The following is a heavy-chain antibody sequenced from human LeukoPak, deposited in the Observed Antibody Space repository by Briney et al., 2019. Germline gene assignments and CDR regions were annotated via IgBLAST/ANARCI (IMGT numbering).Heavy chain of an antibody. V-gene: IGHV3-30*04. CDR1: GFTFSSYA. CDR3: ARVGFPGIAAAGTFDY. CDR2: ISYDGSNK. J-gene: IGHJ4*02. D-gene: IGHD6-13*01. Sequence: GRSLRLSCAASGFTFSSYAMHWVRQAPGKGLEWVAVISYDGSNKYYADSVKGRFTISGDKSKNTLYLQMNSLRAEDTAVYYCARVGFPGIAAAGTFDYWGQGTLVTVSS.